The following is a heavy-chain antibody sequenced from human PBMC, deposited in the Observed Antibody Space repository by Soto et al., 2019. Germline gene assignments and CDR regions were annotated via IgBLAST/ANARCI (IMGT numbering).Heavy chain of an antibody. Sequence: GWSLGLSCAASGFTFSSYAMHWVRQAPGKGLEWVAVISYDGSNKYYADSVKGRFTISRDNSKNTLYLQMNSLRAEDTAVYYCAPVSGYCSITSGYHPYYGMDVWAQGPTVTLSS. D-gene: IGHD2-2*03. CDR1: GFTFSSYA. CDR3: APVSGYCSITSGYHPYYGMDV. CDR2: ISYDGSNK. V-gene: IGHV3-30-3*01. J-gene: IGHJ6*02.